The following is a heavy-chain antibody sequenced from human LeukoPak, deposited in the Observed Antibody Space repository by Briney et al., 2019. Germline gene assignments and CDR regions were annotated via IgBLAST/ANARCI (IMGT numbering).Heavy chain of an antibody. D-gene: IGHD3-3*01. J-gene: IGHJ3*02. V-gene: IGHV5-51*01. CDR3: ATQNNDFWSGYYTLGAFDI. CDR1: GYSFTSYW. Sequence: GESLKISCKGSGYSFTSYWIGWVRQMPGKGLELVGIIYPGDSDTRYSPSFQGQVTISADKSISTAYLQWSSLKASDTAMYYCATQNNDFWSGYYTLGAFDIWGQGTMVTVSS. CDR2: IYPGDSDT.